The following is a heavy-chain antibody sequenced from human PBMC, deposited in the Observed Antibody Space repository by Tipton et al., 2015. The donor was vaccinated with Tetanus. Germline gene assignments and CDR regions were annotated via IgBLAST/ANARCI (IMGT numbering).Heavy chain of an antibody. CDR3: ARDHTRYSGSSVATFDI. Sequence: TLSLTCTVSGGSISPYYWSWIRQPPGKGLEWIGYIYYSGSTNYNPSLESRVTISVDTSKNQFSLKLRSVTAADTAVYYCARDHTRYSGSSVATFDIWGQGTMVTVSS. J-gene: IGHJ3*02. CDR1: GGSISPYY. V-gene: IGHV4-59*12. CDR2: IYYSGST. D-gene: IGHD6-6*01.